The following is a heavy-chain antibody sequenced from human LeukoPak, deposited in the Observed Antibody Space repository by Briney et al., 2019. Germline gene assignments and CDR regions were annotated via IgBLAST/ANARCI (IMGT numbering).Heavy chain of an antibody. CDR3: ARTYSSSWIDAFDI. V-gene: IGHV4-39*07. D-gene: IGHD6-13*01. CDR1: GGSISSSSYY. J-gene: IGHJ3*02. CDR2: IYYSGST. Sequence: SETLSLTCTVSGGSISSSSYYWGWIRQPPGKGLEWIGSIYYSGSTYYNPSLKSRVTISVDTSKNQFSLKLSSVTAADTAVHYCARTYSSSWIDAFDIWGQGTMVTVSS.